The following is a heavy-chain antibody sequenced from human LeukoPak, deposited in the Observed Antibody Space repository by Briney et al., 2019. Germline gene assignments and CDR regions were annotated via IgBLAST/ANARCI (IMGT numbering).Heavy chain of an antibody. CDR2: IYYSGST. V-gene: IGHV4-39*01. CDR1: GGSISSSSYY. CDR3: ARITLRVAGTVDY. Sequence: SETLSLTCTVSGGSISSSSYYWGWLRQPPGKGLEWIGSIYYSGSTYYNPSLKSRVTISVDTSKNQFSLKLSSVTAADTAVYYCARITLRVAGTVDYWGQGTLVTVSS. J-gene: IGHJ4*02. D-gene: IGHD6-19*01.